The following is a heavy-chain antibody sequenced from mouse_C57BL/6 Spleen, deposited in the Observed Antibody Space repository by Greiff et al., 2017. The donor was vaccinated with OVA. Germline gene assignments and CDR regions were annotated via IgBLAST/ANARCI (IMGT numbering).Heavy chain of an antibody. J-gene: IGHJ3*01. Sequence: QVQLQQSGPELVKPGASVKISCKASGYAFSSSWMNWVKQRPGKGLEWIGRIYPGDGDTNYNGKFKGQATLTADKSSSTAYMQLSSLTSEDSAVYFCARQDYYGSSYGDYWGQGTLVTVSA. V-gene: IGHV1-82*01. CDR3: ARQDYYGSSYGDY. D-gene: IGHD1-1*01. CDR1: GYAFSSSW. CDR2: IYPGDGDT.